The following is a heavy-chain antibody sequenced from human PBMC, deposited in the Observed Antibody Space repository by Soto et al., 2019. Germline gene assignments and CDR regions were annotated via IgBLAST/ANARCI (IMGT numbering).Heavy chain of an antibody. J-gene: IGHJ6*02. D-gene: IGHD3-3*01. CDR3: ARQSALEWLLMDYYGMDV. Sequence: QLQLQESGPGLVKPSETLSLTCTVSGGSISSSSYYWGWIRQPPGKGLEWIGSIYYSGSTYYNPSLKSRVTISVDTSKNQFSLKLSSVTAADTAVYYCARQSALEWLLMDYYGMDVWGQGTTVTVSS. V-gene: IGHV4-39*01. CDR2: IYYSGST. CDR1: GGSISSSSYY.